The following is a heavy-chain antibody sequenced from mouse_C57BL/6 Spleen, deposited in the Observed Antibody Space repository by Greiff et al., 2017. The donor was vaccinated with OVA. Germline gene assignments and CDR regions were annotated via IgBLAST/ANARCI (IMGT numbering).Heavy chain of an antibody. V-gene: IGHV5-9-1*02. D-gene: IGHD2-5*01. CDR2: ISSGGDYI. Sequence: EVKLMESGEGLVKPGGSLKLSCAASGFTFSSYAMSWVRQTPEKRLEWVAYISSGGDYIYYADTVKGRFTISRDNARNTLYLQMSSLKSEDTAMYYCTRDHGRGYSNSYAMDYWGQGTSVTVSS. J-gene: IGHJ4*01. CDR1: GFTFSSYA. CDR3: TRDHGRGYSNSYAMDY.